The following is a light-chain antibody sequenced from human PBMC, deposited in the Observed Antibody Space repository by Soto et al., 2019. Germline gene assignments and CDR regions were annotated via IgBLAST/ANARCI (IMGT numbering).Light chain of an antibody. Sequence: QSALTQPPSASGSPGQSVTISCTGTSSDVGGYNYVSWYQQHPGKAPKLMIYEVTKRPSGVPDRFSGSKSGNTASLTVSGLLAEDEADYYCAAWDDSLSAVVFGGGTKLTVL. CDR1: SSDVGGYNY. CDR2: EVT. CDR3: AAWDDSLSAVV. V-gene: IGLV2-8*01. J-gene: IGLJ2*01.